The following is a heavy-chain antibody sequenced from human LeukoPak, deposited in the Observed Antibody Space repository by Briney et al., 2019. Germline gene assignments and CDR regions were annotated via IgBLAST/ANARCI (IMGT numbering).Heavy chain of an antibody. CDR2: IRYDGSNK. Sequence: GGSLRLSCAASGFTFSSYGMHWVRQAPGKGLEWVAFIRYDGSNKYYADSVKGRFTISRDNSKNTLYLQMNSLRAEDTAVYYCAKDPGYSYGPFDYWGQGTLVTVSS. CDR3: AKDPGYSYGPFDY. V-gene: IGHV3-30*02. J-gene: IGHJ4*02. D-gene: IGHD5-18*01. CDR1: GFTFSSYG.